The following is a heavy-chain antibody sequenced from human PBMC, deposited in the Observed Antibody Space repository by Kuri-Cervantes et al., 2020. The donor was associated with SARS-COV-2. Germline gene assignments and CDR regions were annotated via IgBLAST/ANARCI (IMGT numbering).Heavy chain of an antibody. J-gene: IGHJ5*02. Sequence: LSLTCAASGLTFSSYWMHWVRQAPGKGLVWVSRISSDGSITTYADSVKGRFTTSRDNAKNTLYLQMNSLRAEDTAVYYCAREPGGWFDPWGQGTLVTVSS. CDR1: GLTFSSYW. CDR2: ISSDGSIT. CDR3: AREPGGWFDP. V-gene: IGHV3-74*01. D-gene: IGHD3-10*01.